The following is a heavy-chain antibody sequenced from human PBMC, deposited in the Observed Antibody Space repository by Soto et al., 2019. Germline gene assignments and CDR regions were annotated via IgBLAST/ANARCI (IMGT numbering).Heavy chain of an antibody. V-gene: IGHV3-23*01. J-gene: IGHJ4*02. Sequence: EVQLLESGGGVVQPGGSLRLSCAASGFTFSSYAMSWVRQAPGKGLEWGAAISGSGGSKYYADSVKGRFTISRDNSKNTLNLQMNSLRAEETAVYYCAKVRAGVVIIPEYFFDYWGQGTLVTVSS. CDR3: AKVRAGVVIIPEYFFDY. CDR1: GFTFSSYA. CDR2: ISGSGGSK. D-gene: IGHD3-3*01.